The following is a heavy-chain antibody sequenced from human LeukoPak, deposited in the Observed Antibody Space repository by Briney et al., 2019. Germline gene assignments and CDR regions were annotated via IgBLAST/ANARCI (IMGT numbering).Heavy chain of an antibody. D-gene: IGHD5-18*01. CDR1: GCTFSSYA. V-gene: IGHV3-23*01. CDR2: ISGSGGST. Sequence: GGSLRLSCAAAGCTFSSYAMSWVRQAPGKGLEWVSAISGSGGSTYYAGSVKGRFTISRDNSKNTLYLQMNSLRAEDTAVYYCAKFSAAMVPNDYWGQGTLVTVSS. CDR3: AKFSAAMVPNDY. J-gene: IGHJ4*02.